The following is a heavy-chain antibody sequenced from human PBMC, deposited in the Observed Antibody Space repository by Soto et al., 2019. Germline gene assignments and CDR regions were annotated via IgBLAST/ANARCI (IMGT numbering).Heavy chain of an antibody. J-gene: IGHJ5*02. Sequence: GESLKIYFKASGYNFTKYLICWVRQKPVKGLEWMGIAYPRDSDTRYSPSFQGQVTISVDKSINTAYLQWRSLKASDTAMYYCSVAHMTCGGDCYFSAHVPSRFGPWGQGTLVTVSS. CDR2: AYPRDSDT. CDR3: SVAHMTCGGDCYFSAHVPSRFGP. CDR1: GYNFTKYL. V-gene: IGHV5-51*01. D-gene: IGHD2-21*02.